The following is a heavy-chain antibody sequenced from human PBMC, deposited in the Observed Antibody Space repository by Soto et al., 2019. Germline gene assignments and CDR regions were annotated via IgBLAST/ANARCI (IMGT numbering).Heavy chain of an antibody. V-gene: IGHV1-69*01. CDR1: GGTFSGYV. D-gene: IGHD3-16*01. CDR2: FVPLFGTT. J-gene: IGHJ4*02. CDR3: ATHGLGVSSPPYFDN. Sequence: QLVQSGSEVKKPGSSVKVSCQASGGTFSGYVVTWVRQAPGQGLEWMGEFVPLFGTTNYAQRFSGRITITAEEPTSTAYMEVRTLRSDDTAVYYCATHGLGVSSPPYFDNWGQGTLVTVSS.